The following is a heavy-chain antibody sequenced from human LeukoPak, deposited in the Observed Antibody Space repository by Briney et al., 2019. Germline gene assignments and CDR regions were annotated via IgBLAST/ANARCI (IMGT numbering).Heavy chain of an antibody. CDR3: ARSRRYCSGGSCGGSTRPFDY. CDR2: INHSGST. V-gene: IGHV4-34*01. CDR1: GGSFSGYY. J-gene: IGHJ4*02. D-gene: IGHD2-15*01. Sequence: PSETLSLTCAVYGGSFSGYYWSWIRQPPGKGLEWIGEINHSGSTNYNPSLKSRVTISVDTSKNQFPLKLSSVTAADTAVYYCARSRRYCSGGSCGGSTRPFDYWGQGTLVTVSS.